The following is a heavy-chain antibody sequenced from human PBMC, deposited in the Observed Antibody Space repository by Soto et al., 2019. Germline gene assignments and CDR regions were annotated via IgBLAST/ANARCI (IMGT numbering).Heavy chain of an antibody. CDR3: ARDLGGWYWFDP. D-gene: IGHD6-19*01. CDR2: IYSSGST. J-gene: IGHJ5*02. V-gene: IGHV4-59*01. CDR1: GGSITSYY. Sequence: QVQLQESGPRLVKPSETLSLTCTVSGGSITSYYWNWIRQPPGKGLQWIGYIYSSGSTMYNPSLRSRATMSVDTSKTQFSLKLNSVTAADTALYYCARDLGGWYWFDPWGQGTLVTVSS.